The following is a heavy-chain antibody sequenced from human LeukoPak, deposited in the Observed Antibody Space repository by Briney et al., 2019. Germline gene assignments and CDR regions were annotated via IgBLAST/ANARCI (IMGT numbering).Heavy chain of an antibody. Sequence: SETLSLTCTVSGGSISSSSYYWGWIRQPPGKGLEWIGSIYYSGSTYYNPSLKSRVTISVDKSKNQFSLKLSSVTAADTAVYYCARESSGWKVVIYWGQGTLVTVSS. CDR2: IYYSGST. D-gene: IGHD6-19*01. CDR1: GGSISSSSYY. CDR3: ARESSGWKVVIY. V-gene: IGHV4-39*07. J-gene: IGHJ4*02.